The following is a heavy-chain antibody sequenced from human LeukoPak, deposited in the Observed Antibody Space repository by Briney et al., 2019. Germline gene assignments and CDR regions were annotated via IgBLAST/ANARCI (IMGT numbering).Heavy chain of an antibody. D-gene: IGHD2-15*01. V-gene: IGHV4-39*01. CDR1: GGSISGSSYY. CDR2: IYYSGST. Sequence: NPSETLSLTCTVSGGSISGSSYYWGWIRQPPGKGLEWIGSIYYSGSTYYNPSLKSRVTISVDTSKNQFSLKLSSVTAADTAVYYCATRYCSGGSCQNSHFDYWGQGTLVTVSS. J-gene: IGHJ4*02. CDR3: ATRYCSGGSCQNSHFDY.